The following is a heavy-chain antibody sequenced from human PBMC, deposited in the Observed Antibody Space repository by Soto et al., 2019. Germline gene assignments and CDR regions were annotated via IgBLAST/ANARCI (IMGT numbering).Heavy chain of an antibody. CDR2: IDPSDSYT. J-gene: IGHJ5*02. V-gene: IGHV5-10-1*01. CDR1: GYSFTNSW. D-gene: IGHD2-15*01. CDR3: ARSGSNWFDP. Sequence: PGESLKISCKGSGYSFTNSWISWVRQMPGKGLEWVGRIDPSDSYTNYSPSFQGHVTISADKSISTAYLQWSSLKASDTAMYYCARSGSNWFDPWGQGTLVTVSS.